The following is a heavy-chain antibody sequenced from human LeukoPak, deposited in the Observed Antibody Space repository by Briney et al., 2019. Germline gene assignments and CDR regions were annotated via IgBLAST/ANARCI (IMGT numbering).Heavy chain of an antibody. D-gene: IGHD3-10*01. CDR1: GFTVSSNY. CDR3: ARGSGSYSGGMDV. CDR2: ISSRSSDT. Sequence: KPGGSLRLSCAASGFTVSSNYMNWVRQAPGKGLEWVSHISSRSSDTYYADSVKGRFTISRDNAKNSLYLQMNSLRAEDTAVYYCARGSGSYSGGMDVWGQGTTVTVSS. J-gene: IGHJ6*02. V-gene: IGHV3-21*05.